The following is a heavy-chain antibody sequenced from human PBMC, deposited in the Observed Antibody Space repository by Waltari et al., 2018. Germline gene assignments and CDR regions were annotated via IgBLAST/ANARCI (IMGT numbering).Heavy chain of an antibody. J-gene: IGHJ4*02. Sequence: QVQLQQWGAGLLKPSATLSLTCAVYGWSFSGYSWSWLRQPPGKGLEWIGEINHSGSTNYNPSLKSRVTISVDTSKNQFSLKLSSVTAADTAVYYCARGGRGFGDFWSGGNPIDYWGQGTLVTVSS. D-gene: IGHD3-3*01. CDR3: ARGGRGFGDFWSGGNPIDY. CDR1: GWSFSGYS. V-gene: IGHV4-34*01. CDR2: INHSGST.